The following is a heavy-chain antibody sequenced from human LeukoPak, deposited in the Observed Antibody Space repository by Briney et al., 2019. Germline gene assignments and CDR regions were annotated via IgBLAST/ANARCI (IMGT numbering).Heavy chain of an antibody. CDR3: AKDPDCTSGICYTFFDY. CDR1: GFTFSNAW. D-gene: IGHD2-8*01. J-gene: IGHJ4*02. CDR2: IKSKTDGGTT. V-gene: IGHV3-15*01. Sequence: GGSLRLSCAASGFTFSNAWMSWVRQAPGKGLEWVGRIKSKTDGGTTDYAAPVKGRFTISRDNSKNTLYLQMNSLRAEDTAVYYCAKDPDCTSGICYTFFDYWGQGTLVTVSS.